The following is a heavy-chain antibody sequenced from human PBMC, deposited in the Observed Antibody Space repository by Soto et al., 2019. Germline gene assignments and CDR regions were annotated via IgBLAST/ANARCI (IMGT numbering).Heavy chain of an antibody. D-gene: IGHD3-10*01. CDR2: IIPIFGTA. V-gene: IGHV1-69*01. CDR3: ARDSGDFITMVRGVTYDAFDI. CDR1: GGTFSSYA. J-gene: IGHJ3*02. Sequence: QVQLVQSGAEVKKPGSSVKVSCKASGGTFSSYAISWVRQAPGQGLEWMGGIIPIFGTANYAQKLQGRVTITADESTSTAYMELSSLRSEDTGVYYCARDSGDFITMVRGVTYDAFDIWGQGTMVTVSS.